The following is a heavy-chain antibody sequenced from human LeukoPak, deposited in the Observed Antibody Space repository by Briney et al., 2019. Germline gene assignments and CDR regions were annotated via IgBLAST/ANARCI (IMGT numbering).Heavy chain of an antibody. V-gene: IGHV3-30*03. Sequence: GGSLRLSCAASGFTFSSYGMHWVRQAPGKGLEWVAVISYDGSNKYYADSVKGRFTISRDNSKNTLYLQMNSLRAEDTAVYHCARGSYFGIFDYWGQGTLVTVSS. CDR3: ARGSYFGIFDY. D-gene: IGHD1-26*01. J-gene: IGHJ4*02. CDR2: ISYDGSNK. CDR1: GFTFSSYG.